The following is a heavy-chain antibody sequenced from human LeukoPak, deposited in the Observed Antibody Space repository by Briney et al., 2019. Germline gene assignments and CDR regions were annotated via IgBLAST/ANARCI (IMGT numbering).Heavy chain of an antibody. J-gene: IGHJ4*02. Sequence: GGSLRLSCAASGFTFSSYSMNWVRQAPGKGLEWVSYISSSSSTIYYADSVKSRFTISRDNAKNSLYLQMNSLRAEDTAVYYCARDMKGIVVPAAIPRSGFDYWGQGILVAVSS. V-gene: IGHV3-48*01. CDR2: ISSSSSTI. CDR3: ARDMKGIVVPAAIPRSGFDY. CDR1: GFTFSSYS. D-gene: IGHD2-2*02.